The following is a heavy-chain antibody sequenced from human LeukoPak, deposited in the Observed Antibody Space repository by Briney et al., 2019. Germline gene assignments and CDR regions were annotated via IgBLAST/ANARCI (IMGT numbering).Heavy chain of an antibody. V-gene: IGHV4-38-2*02. CDR3: ARVGSIVAAHYYFDF. CDR2: VYRDGTS. J-gene: IGHJ4*02. D-gene: IGHD2-21*01. Sequence: PSETLSLVCSVSGYSIKSGYYWSWIRPSPGKGPEWIGSVYRDGTSTYNPSLQSRVSISVDTANNQFSLNLASVTAADTAVYYCARVGSIVAAHYYFDFWGQGSLVTVSS. CDR1: GYSIKSGYY.